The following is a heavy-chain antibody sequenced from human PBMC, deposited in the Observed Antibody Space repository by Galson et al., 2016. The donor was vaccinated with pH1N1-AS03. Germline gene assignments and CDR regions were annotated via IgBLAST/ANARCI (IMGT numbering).Heavy chain of an antibody. D-gene: IGHD2-8*01. J-gene: IGHJ4*02. CDR2: IFWDGET. V-gene: IGHV2-5*02. CDR1: GFSLSTGGVH. CDR3: ARSTHVNEGLDF. Sequence: PALVKPTQTLTLTCTFSGFSLSTGGVHVAWIRQPPGKALEWLALIFWDGETRYRPSLRSRRTITKDTSKNQVVLTMTNMDPVAPATYYCARSTHVNEGLDFWGQGTLVTVSS.